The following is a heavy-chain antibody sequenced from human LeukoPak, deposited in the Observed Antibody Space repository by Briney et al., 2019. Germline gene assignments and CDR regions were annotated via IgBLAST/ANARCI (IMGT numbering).Heavy chain of an antibody. CDR3: ARDIAVAGWLGWFDP. CDR1: GFSLSTSGMR. CDR2: IDWDDDK. D-gene: IGHD6-19*01. V-gene: IGHV2-70*04. Sequence: SGPTLVNPTQTLTLTCTFSGFSLSTSGMRVSWIRQPPGHALEGLARIDWDDDKFYSTSLTTRLTISKDTSKNQVVLTMTNMDPVDTATYYCARDIAVAGWLGWFDPWGQGTLVTVSS. J-gene: IGHJ5*02.